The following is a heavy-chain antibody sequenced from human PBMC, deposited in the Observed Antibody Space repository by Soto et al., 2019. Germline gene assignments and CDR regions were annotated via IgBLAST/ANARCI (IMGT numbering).Heavy chain of an antibody. D-gene: IGHD3-9*01. Sequence: SETLCLTCTVSGGSISSYYWNGIRQPPGKGLEWIGYIYYRGNTNYNPSLKSRVTISVDTSKNQFSLKLSSVTAADTAVYYCARQPGYYDILTGYSTYYFDYWGQGTPVTVSS. J-gene: IGHJ4*02. CDR1: GGSISSYY. CDR3: ARQPGYYDILTGYSTYYFDY. CDR2: IYYRGNT. V-gene: IGHV4-59*08.